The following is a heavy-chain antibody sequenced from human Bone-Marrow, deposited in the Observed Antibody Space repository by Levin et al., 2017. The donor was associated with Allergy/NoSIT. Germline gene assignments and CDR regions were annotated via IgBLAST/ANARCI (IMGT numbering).Heavy chain of an antibody. V-gene: IGHV1-46*01. J-gene: IGHJ4*02. CDR2: IDPTSGST. Sequence: GESLKISCGTFGYTFTSYYMNWVRQAPGQGLEWMGRIDPTSGSTRYAQKFEGRVSMTRDTSTTTVYMELSSLRSDDTAVYCCARRRNRGNYPFDYWGQGTLVTVSS. CDR3: ARRRNRGNYPFDY. CDR1: GYTFTSYY. D-gene: IGHD1-7*01.